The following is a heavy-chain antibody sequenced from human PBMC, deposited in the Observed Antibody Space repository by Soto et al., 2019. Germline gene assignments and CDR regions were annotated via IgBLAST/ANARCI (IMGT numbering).Heavy chain of an antibody. CDR3: AKDISVRGRGNYDSSGYHQGPIDY. D-gene: IGHD3-22*01. J-gene: IGHJ4*02. V-gene: IGHV3-30*18. Sequence: GGSLRLCCAASGCTFSSYGMHWVRQAPGKGLEWVAVISYDGSNKYYADSVKGRFTISRDNSKNTLYLQMNSLRAEDTAVYYCAKDISVRGRGNYDSSGYHQGPIDYWGQGTLVTVSS. CDR2: ISYDGSNK. CDR1: GCTFSSYG.